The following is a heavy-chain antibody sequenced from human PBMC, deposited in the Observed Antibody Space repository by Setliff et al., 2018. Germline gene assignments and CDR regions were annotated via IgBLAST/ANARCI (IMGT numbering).Heavy chain of an antibody. D-gene: IGHD3-3*01. V-gene: IGHV4-34*01. CDR1: GVSLSDYY. CDR2: INHSGST. Sequence: SETLSLTCTVYGVSLSDYYWGWVRQPPGKGLEWIGEINHSGSTNYIPSLKSRLTISVDTSKNQFSLKLSSVTAADTAMYYCRFWSGYYKNDYWGQGTLVTVSS. CDR3: RFWSGYYKNDY. J-gene: IGHJ4*02.